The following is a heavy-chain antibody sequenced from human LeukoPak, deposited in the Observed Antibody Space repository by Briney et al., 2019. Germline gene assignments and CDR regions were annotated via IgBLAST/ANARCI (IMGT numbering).Heavy chain of an antibody. CDR1: GFSFSSNT. CDR3: ARDEDTSALSEY. V-gene: IGHV3-23*01. D-gene: IGHD2/OR15-2a*01. J-gene: IGHJ4*02. Sequence: GGSLRLSCAGSGFSFSSNTMSWARQPPGRGLEWVSAISNNGGRTDYADSVKGPFTISRDNSKSTLNLHMNSLRAEDTAVYNCARDEDTSALSEYWGQGTLVTVSS. CDR2: ISNNGGRT.